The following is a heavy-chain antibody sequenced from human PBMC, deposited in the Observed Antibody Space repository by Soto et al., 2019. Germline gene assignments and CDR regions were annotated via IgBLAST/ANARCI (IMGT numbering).Heavy chain of an antibody. CDR1: GDRVSSFG. Sequence: VVSLRIWWQGCGDRVSSFGIGWVRQMPGKGLEWMGIAQPGHSDTRYSPAFQGHVTISVDESTNTAYLQWSSLRASDTAMYFCARHGYSSSWYPDHWGQGTLVTVSS. CDR3: ARHGYSSSWYPDH. V-gene: IGHV5-51*01. J-gene: IGHJ4*02. CDR2: AQPGHSDT. D-gene: IGHD6-13*01.